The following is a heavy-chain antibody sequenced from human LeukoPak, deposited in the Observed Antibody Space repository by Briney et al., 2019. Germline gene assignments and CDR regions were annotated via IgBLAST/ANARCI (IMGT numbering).Heavy chain of an antibody. D-gene: IGHD3-10*01. CDR3: ARESHRGLRY. CDR1: GFTFSSYA. Sequence: GGSLRLSCAASGFTFSSYAMHWVRQAPGKGLEWVAVISYDGSNKYYADSVKGRFTISRDNSKNTLYLQMNSLRAEDTAVYYCARESHRGLRYGGQGTLVTVSS. V-gene: IGHV3-30-3*01. CDR2: ISYDGSNK. J-gene: IGHJ4*02.